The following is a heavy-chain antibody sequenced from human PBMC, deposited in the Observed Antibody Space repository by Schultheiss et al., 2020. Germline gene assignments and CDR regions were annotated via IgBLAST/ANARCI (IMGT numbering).Heavy chain of an antibody. CDR2: IYSGGST. J-gene: IGHJ6*02. Sequence: GESLKISCAASGFTFDDYAMHWVRQAPGKGLEWVSVIYSGGSTYYADSVKGRFTISRDNSKNTLYLQMNSLRAEDTAVYYCARDHVLLWFGELLYTAAYYYYGMDVWGQGTTVTVSS. CDR3: ARDHVLLWFGELLYTAAYYYYGMDV. CDR1: GFTFDDYA. V-gene: IGHV3-23*03. D-gene: IGHD3-10*01.